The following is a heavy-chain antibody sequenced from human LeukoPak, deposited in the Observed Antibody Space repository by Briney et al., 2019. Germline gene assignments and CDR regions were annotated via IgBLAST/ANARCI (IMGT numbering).Heavy chain of an antibody. D-gene: IGHD2-15*01. CDR3: TTDDGRREYCSGGSCDP. V-gene: IGHV3-15*01. CDR2: IKSKTDGGTT. CDR1: GFTFSNAW. Sequence: GGSLRLSCAASGFTFSNAWMSWVRQAPGKGLEWVGRIKSKTDGGTTDYAAPVKGRFTISRDDSKNTLYLQMNSLKTEDTAVYYCTTDDGRREYCSGGSCDPWGQGTLVTVSS. J-gene: IGHJ5*02.